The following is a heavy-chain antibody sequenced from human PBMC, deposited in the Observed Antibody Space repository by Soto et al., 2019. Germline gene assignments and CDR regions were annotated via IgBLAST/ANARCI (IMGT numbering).Heavy chain of an antibody. Sequence: PSDTLSLICTVSVYSISSGSYWAWILQPPVKGPEWIASIYHGGTTFYNPSLKSRITISVDTSNNQFSLKLTSVTAADTAVYYCARVQDMVVAGSHFDYSGPRTLATVYS. V-gene: IGHV4-38-2*02. CDR2: IYHGGTT. J-gene: IGHJ4*01. CDR3: ARVQDMVVAGSHFDY. D-gene: IGHD6-19*01. CDR1: VYSISSGSY.